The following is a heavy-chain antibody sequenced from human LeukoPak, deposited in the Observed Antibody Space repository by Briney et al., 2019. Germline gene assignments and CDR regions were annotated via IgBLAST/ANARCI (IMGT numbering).Heavy chain of an antibody. D-gene: IGHD2-15*01. CDR2: FDPEDGET. Sequence: ASVKVSCKVSGYTLTELSMHWVRQAPGKGLEWMGGFDPEDGETIYAQKFQGRVTMTEDTSTDTAYMELSSLRSEDTAVYYCARVVVVAATPLDAFDIWGQGTMVTVSS. CDR3: ARVVVVAATPLDAFDI. V-gene: IGHV1-24*01. J-gene: IGHJ3*02. CDR1: GYTLTELS.